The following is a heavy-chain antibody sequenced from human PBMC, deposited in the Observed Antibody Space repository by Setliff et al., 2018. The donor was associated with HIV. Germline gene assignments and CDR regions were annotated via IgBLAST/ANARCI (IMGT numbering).Heavy chain of an antibody. V-gene: IGHV1-18*01. CDR1: GYTFTSYG. Sequence: RASVKVSCKASGYTFTSYGISWVRQAPGQGLEWTGWISAYNGNTNYAQTLQGRVTMTTDTSTSTAYMELRSLRSEDTAVYYCAREYYDFWSGYSDAFHIWGQGTMVTVSS. CDR2: ISAYNGNT. J-gene: IGHJ3*02. CDR3: AREYYDFWSGYSDAFHI. D-gene: IGHD3-3*01.